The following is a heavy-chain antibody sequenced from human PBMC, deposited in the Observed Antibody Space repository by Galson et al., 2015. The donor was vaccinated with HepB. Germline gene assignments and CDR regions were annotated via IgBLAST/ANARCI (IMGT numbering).Heavy chain of an antibody. CDR2: INSDGGST. J-gene: IGHJ4*02. V-gene: IGHV3-74*01. Sequence: SLRLSCAASGFTFRRYWMHWVRQVPGKGLVWVSRINSDGGSTNAADSVKGRFVVSRDNAKNTVYLQMNSLRVEDTAVYYCARDIWGYFDYWGQGILVTVSS. CDR3: ARDIWGYFDY. D-gene: IGHD3-16*01. CDR1: GFTFRRYW.